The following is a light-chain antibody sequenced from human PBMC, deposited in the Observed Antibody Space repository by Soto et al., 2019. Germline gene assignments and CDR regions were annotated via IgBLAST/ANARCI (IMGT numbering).Light chain of an antibody. CDR2: GNS. Sequence: QSALTRPPSVSGAPGQRVTISCTGSSSNIGAGYDVHWYQQLPGTAPKLLIYGNSNRPSGVPDRFSGSKSGTSASLAITGLQAEDEADYYCQAYDSSLGVVFGGGTKLTVL. V-gene: IGLV1-40*01. J-gene: IGLJ2*01. CDR1: SSNIGAGYD. CDR3: QAYDSSLGVV.